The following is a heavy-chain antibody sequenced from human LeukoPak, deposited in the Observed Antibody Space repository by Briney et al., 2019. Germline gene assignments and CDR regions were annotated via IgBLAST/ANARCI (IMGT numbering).Heavy chain of an antibody. J-gene: IGHJ4*02. Sequence: SETLSLTCTLSEGAIGIHSWSWIRQPPGKGLEWIGTIHYGGSTNYNPSLKRRVTISVDMSKNKFSLKLTSATAADTAVYYCASESRVRGILYFFDYWGRGTLVTVSS. V-gene: IGHV4-59*11. CDR3: ASESRVRGILYFFDY. CDR1: EGAIGIHS. D-gene: IGHD1-26*01. CDR2: IHYGGST.